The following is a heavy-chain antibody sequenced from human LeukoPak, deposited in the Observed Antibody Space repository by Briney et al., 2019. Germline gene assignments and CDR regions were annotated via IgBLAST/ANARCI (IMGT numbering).Heavy chain of an antibody. CDR3: AKGGTTNFYYYMDV. V-gene: IGHV3-23*01. Sequence: PGGSLRLSCAASGFTFSSYAMNWVRQAPGKGLEWVSTISASGANTYNADSVKGRFTISRDNSKNTLYLQMNSLRVEDTAVYYCAKGGTTNFYYYMDVWGKGTTVTVSS. CDR1: GFTFSSYA. CDR2: ISASGANT. J-gene: IGHJ6*03. D-gene: IGHD1-7*01.